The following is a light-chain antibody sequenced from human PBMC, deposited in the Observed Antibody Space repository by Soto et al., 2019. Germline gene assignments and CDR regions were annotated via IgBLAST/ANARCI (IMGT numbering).Light chain of an antibody. CDR2: EVS. Sequence: QSALTQPASVSGSPGQSITISCTGTSSDVGSYNLVSWYQQHPGKAPKLMIYEVSKRPTGVSNRFSGSKSGNTASLTISGLQGEDEADYYCCSYAGSSTYVFGTGTKLTV. J-gene: IGLJ1*01. CDR3: CSYAGSSTYV. V-gene: IGLV2-23*02. CDR1: SSDVGSYNL.